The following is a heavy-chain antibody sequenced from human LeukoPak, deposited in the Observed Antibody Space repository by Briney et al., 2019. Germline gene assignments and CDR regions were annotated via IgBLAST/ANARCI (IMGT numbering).Heavy chain of an antibody. V-gene: IGHV3-23*01. D-gene: IGHD1-26*01. CDR1: GFTFSSHA. Sequence: GRTLRLSRASSGFTFSSHAMSGVRQAPGKGLEGVSAITGSGGSTYYTDSVRGRFPISRDNPKNSLHLQMNGQRAQHTPVYVCSQSLWGLLFLNDAFDIWGQGTMDSVSS. CDR3: SQSLWGLLFLNDAFDI. J-gene: IGHJ3*02. CDR2: ITGSGGST.